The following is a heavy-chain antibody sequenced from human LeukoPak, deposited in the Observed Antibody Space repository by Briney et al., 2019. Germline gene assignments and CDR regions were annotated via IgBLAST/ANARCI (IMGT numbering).Heavy chain of an antibody. V-gene: IGHV3-30*18. CDR1: GFPFSGYG. Sequence: PGGSLRLSCAASGFPFSGYGMHWVRQAPGKGLEWGAVISYDGSNKYYADSVKGRFTISRDNSKNTLYLQMNSLRAEDTAVYYCAKEAHSSGWSYYYYYMDVWGKGTTVTVSS. CDR3: AKEAHSSGWSYYYYYMDV. D-gene: IGHD6-19*01. CDR2: ISYDGSNK. J-gene: IGHJ6*03.